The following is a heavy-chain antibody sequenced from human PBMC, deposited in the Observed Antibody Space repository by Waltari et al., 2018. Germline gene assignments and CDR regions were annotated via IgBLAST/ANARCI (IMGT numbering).Heavy chain of an antibody. J-gene: IGHJ6*02. D-gene: IGHD3-3*01. V-gene: IGHV1-69*01. CDR1: GGTFSSYA. Sequence: QVQLVQSGAEVKKPGSSVKVSCKASGGTFSSYAISWVRQAPAQGLEWMGGIIPIFGTANYAQKFQGRVTITADESTSTAYMELSSLRSEDTAVYYCARGRITIFGVVIKQNYYGMDVWGQGTTVTVSS. CDR2: IIPIFGTA. CDR3: ARGRITIFGVVIKQNYYGMDV.